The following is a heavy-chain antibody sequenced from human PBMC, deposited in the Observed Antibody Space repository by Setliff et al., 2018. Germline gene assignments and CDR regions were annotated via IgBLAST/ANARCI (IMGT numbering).Heavy chain of an antibody. D-gene: IGHD1-1*01. CDR1: GFTLNSYL. CDR2: ITSDGRST. J-gene: IGHJ6*03. Sequence: GGSLRLSCAVSGFTLNSYLMHWVRQAPGKGLVWVSRITSDGRSTTYADSVKGRFTISRDNAKNTLYLQMGSLRAEDTAVYYCARDREGDGNYYMDVWGKGTTVTVSS. CDR3: ARDREGDGNYYMDV. V-gene: IGHV3-74*01.